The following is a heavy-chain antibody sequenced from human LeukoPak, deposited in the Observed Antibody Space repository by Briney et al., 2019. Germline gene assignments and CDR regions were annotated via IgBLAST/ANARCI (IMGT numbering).Heavy chain of an antibody. CDR2: ISGSGGST. D-gene: IGHD2-15*01. V-gene: IGHV3-23*01. Sequence: GGSLRLSCAASGFTFSSYAMSWVRQAPGKGLEWVSGISGSGGSTYYADSVKGRFTISRDNAKNSLYLQMNSLRAEDTAVYYCARRAREGSANYYYMDVWGKGTTVTVSS. CDR1: GFTFSSYA. J-gene: IGHJ6*03. CDR3: ARRAREGSANYYYMDV.